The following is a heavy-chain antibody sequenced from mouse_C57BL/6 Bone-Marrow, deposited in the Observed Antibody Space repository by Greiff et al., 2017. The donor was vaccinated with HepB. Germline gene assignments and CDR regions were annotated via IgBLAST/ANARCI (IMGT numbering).Heavy chain of an antibody. CDR2: IYPGSGST. CDR1: GYTFTSYW. V-gene: IGHV1-55*01. Sequence: QVQLQQPGAELVKPGASVKMSCKASGYTFTSYWITWVKQRPGQGLEWIGDIYPGSGSTNYNEKFKSKATLTVDTSSSTAYMQLSSLTSEDSAVYYCGRITTVVGKYYAMDYWGQGTSVTVSS. J-gene: IGHJ4*01. CDR3: GRITTVVGKYYAMDY. D-gene: IGHD1-1*01.